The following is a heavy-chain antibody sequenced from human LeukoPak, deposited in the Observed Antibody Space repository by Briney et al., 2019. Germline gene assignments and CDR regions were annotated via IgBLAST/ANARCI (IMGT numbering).Heavy chain of an antibody. CDR3: AKDLGFGDYGDYAGYYFDY. CDR2: ISGSGGST. D-gene: IGHD4-17*01. V-gene: IGHV3-23*01. Sequence: GGSLSLSCAASGFTFSSYAMSWVRQAPGKGLEWVSAISGSGGSTYYADSVKGRFTISRDNSKNTLYLQMNSLRAEDTAVYYCAKDLGFGDYGDYAGYYFDYWGQGTLVTVSS. CDR1: GFTFSSYA. J-gene: IGHJ4*02.